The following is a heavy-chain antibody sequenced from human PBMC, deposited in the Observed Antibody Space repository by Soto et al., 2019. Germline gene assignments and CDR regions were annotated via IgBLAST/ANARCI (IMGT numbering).Heavy chain of an antibody. Sequence: SETLSLTCAVYGGSFSGYYWSWIRQPPGKGLEWIGEINHSGSTNYNPSLKSRVTISVDTSKNQFSLKLSSVTAADTAVYYCARGRSIVVEPAATYYYYMDVWGKGTTVTVSS. CDR2: INHSGST. V-gene: IGHV4-34*01. CDR1: GGSFSGYY. J-gene: IGHJ6*03. CDR3: ARGRSIVVEPAATYYYYMDV. D-gene: IGHD2-2*01.